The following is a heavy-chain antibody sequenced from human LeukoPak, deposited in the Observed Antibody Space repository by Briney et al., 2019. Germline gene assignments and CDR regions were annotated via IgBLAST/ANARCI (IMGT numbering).Heavy chain of an antibody. CDR1: GYTHTVLS. CDR2: FDSEDGET. Sequence: ASVKVFCKVSGYTHTVLSVHWVPQAPRKGLEWGRGFDSEDGETIYAQKLQGKETMTEDTSTDTGYQELSSLRPEDTAVYYCATDQRGAGLGYVYGSGSFKGLDVWGQGTTVPVSS. CDR3: ATDQRGAGLGYVYGSGSFKGLDV. D-gene: IGHD3-10*01. J-gene: IGHJ6*02. V-gene: IGHV1-24*01.